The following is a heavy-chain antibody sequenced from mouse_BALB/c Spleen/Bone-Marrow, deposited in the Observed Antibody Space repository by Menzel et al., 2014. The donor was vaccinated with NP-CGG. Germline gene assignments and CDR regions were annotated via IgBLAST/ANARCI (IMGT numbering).Heavy chain of an antibody. J-gene: IGHJ3*01. CDR2: ILPGSGST. Sequence: QVTLKVCGAELMKTGASVKISCKATGYTFSSYWIEWVKQRPGHGLEWIGEILPGSGSTNYNEKFKGKATFTADTSSNTAYMQLSSLTSEDSAVYYCARERGYWGQGTLVTVSA. CDR3: ARERGY. V-gene: IGHV1-9*01. CDR1: GYTFSSYW.